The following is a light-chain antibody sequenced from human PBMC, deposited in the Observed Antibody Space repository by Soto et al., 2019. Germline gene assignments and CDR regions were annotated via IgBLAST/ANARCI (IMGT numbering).Light chain of an antibody. CDR2: EVS. Sequence: LTQPASVSGSPGQSITISCTGTSSDVGGYNYVSWYQQHPGKAPKLMIYEVSNRPSGVSNRFSGSKSGNTASLTISGLEAEDEADYYCSSYTSSSTLYVFGTGTKVTVL. CDR3: SSYTSSSTLYV. J-gene: IGLJ1*01. V-gene: IGLV2-14*01. CDR1: SSDVGGYNY.